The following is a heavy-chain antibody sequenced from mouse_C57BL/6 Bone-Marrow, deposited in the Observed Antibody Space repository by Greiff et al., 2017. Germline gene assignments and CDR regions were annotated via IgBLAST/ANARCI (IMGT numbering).Heavy chain of an antibody. J-gene: IGHJ3*01. D-gene: IGHD1-1*01. Sequence: EVKVVESGGGLVQPGGSMKLSCAASGFTFSDAWMDWVRQSPETGLEWVAEIRNKANNHATYYAESVKGRFTISRDDSKSSVYLQMNSLRAEDTGIYYWTRGILRAWFAYWGQGTLVTVSA. V-gene: IGHV6-6*01. CDR1: GFTFSDAW. CDR3: TRGILRAWFAY. CDR2: IRNKANNHAT.